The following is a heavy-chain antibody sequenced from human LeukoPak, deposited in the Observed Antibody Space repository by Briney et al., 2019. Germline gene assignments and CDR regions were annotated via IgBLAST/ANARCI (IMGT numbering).Heavy chain of an antibody. D-gene: IGHD2-2*01. Sequence: PGGSLRLSCAASGFTFSYCGMHWVRQAPGKGLEWVAFIRYDGNDKFYADSIKGRFTISRDNSKNTLSLQMSSLRVEDTAVYYCAKSSNTSYWYFDFWGRGTLVTVSS. V-gene: IGHV3-30*02. J-gene: IGHJ2*01. CDR2: IRYDGNDK. CDR1: GFTFSYCG. CDR3: AKSSNTSYWYFDF.